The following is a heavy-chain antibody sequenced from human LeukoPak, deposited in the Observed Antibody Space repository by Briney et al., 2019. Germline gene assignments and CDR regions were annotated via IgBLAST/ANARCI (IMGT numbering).Heavy chain of an antibody. CDR1: GFSFSSYG. CDR2: IRFDGDNK. J-gene: IGHJ6*02. V-gene: IGHV3-33*03. CDR3: ARSVYGSGSYMDV. Sequence: GGSLRLSCAASGFSFSSYGIHWVRQAPGKGLEWVSVIRFDGDNKYYGDSVKGRFTISRDNSENKVFLQMNNLRPEDTAVYFCARSVYGSGSYMDVWGQGTTVTVSS. D-gene: IGHD3-10*01.